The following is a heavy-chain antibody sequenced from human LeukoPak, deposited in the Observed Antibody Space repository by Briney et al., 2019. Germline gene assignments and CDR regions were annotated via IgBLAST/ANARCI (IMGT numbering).Heavy chain of an antibody. CDR2: IYHSGST. D-gene: IGHD6-13*01. J-gene: IGHJ4*02. CDR3: ASSIAAAGLGYFEY. CDR1: GGSISSGGYY. V-gene: IGHV4-30-2*01. Sequence: SQTLSLTCTVSGGSISSGGYYWSWIRQPPGKGLEWIGYIYHSGSTYYNPSLKSRVTISVDRSKNQFSLKLSSVTAADTAVYYCASSIAAAGLGYFEYWGQGTLVTVSS.